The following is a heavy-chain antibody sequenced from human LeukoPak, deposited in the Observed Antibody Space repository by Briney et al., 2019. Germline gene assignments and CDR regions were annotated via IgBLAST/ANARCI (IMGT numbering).Heavy chain of an antibody. J-gene: IGHJ4*02. CDR1: GFSISSGYY. CDR2: IHVSGTT. CDR3: AREAERHIVN. D-gene: IGHD1-1*01. Sequence: SETLSLTCVVSGFSISSGYYWGWIRPPPGKGLEWIANIHVSGTTFYNSSLNSRAAISIDTSKNQFSLKLSSVTAADTAVYFCAREAERHIVNWGRGTLVTVSS. V-gene: IGHV4-38-2*02.